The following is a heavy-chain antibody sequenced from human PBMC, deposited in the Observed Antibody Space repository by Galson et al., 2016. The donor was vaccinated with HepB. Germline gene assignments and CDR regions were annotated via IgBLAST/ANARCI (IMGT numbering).Heavy chain of an antibody. J-gene: IGHJ3*02. V-gene: IGHV4-31*03. Sequence: TLSLTCTVSGGSINSGGYYWNWIRQHPGKGLEWIGYIYYSGSTYYNPSLKSRFTISPDTSKDQFSLKLSSVTAADTAVYYCARALLIYSRVLHAFDIWGQGTVVTVSS. CDR1: GGSINSGGYY. CDR2: IYYSGST. D-gene: IGHD3-22*01. CDR3: ARALLIYSRVLHAFDI.